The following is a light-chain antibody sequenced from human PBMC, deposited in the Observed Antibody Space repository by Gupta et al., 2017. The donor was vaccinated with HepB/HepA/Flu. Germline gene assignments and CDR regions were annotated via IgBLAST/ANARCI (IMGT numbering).Light chain of an antibody. CDR3: QQYGSSPPWT. V-gene: IGKV3-20*01. J-gene: IGKJ1*01. Sequence: GTLSLSPGERATLSCRASQSVSSSYLAWYQQKPGQAPRLLIYGASSRATGIPDRFSGSGSGTDFTLTISRLEPEDFAVYYCQQYGSSPPWTFGQGTKVEIK. CDR1: QSVSSSY. CDR2: GAS.